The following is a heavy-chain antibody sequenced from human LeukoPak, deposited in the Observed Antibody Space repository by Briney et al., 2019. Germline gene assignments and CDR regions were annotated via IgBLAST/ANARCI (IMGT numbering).Heavy chain of an antibody. CDR2: IDPSDSYT. Sequence: SAESLKISCKASGYSFTSYWISWVRQMPGKGLEWMGNIDPSDSYTNYSPSFQGHVTISADKSISTAYLQWSSLKASDTAMYYCARQEGSYRAFDIWGEGTMVTVSS. J-gene: IGHJ3*02. CDR3: ARQEGSYRAFDI. V-gene: IGHV5-10-1*01. D-gene: IGHD1-26*01. CDR1: GYSFTSYW.